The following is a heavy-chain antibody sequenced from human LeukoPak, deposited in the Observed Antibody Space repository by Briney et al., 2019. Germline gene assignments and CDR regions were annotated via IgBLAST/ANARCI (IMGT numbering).Heavy chain of an antibody. J-gene: IGHJ4*02. CDR3: AKDQATIFGVVPAFDY. D-gene: IGHD3-3*01. Sequence: GGSLRLSCAASGFIFSSYAMSWVRQAPGKGLEWVSAISGSGGGTYYADSVMGRFTISRDNSKNTLYLQMSSLRAEDTAVYYCAKDQATIFGVVPAFDYWGQGTLVTVSS. CDR1: GFIFSSYA. CDR2: ISGSGGGT. V-gene: IGHV3-23*01.